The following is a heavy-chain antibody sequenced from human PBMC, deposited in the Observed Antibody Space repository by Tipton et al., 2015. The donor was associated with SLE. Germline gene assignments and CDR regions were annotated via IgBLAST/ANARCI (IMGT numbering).Heavy chain of an antibody. CDR2: IFYTGST. D-gene: IGHD5-12*01. CDR1: GGSFRSTNYY. CDR3: ARRHYSGPFDS. J-gene: IGHJ4*02. V-gene: IGHV4-39*07. Sequence: TLSLTCAVYGGSFRSTNYYWGWIRQPPGKGLEWIGSIFYTGSTYYNPSLKSRVSFSIDTSKHQFSLKLNSVTAADTAVYYCARRHYSGPFDSWGQGTLVTVSS.